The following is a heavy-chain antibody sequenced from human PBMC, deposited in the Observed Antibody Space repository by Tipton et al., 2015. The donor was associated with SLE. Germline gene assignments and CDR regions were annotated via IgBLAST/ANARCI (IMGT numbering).Heavy chain of an antibody. CDR2: VYVGDSDT. D-gene: IGHD3-16*01. CDR3: ATRRNWGDNWFDP. V-gene: IGHV5-51*03. CDR1: GYSFTNSW. Sequence: VQLVQSGAEVKKVGESLKISCKGSGYSFTNSWIGWVRQMPGKGLEWMGIVYVGDSDTRYSPSFRGQVTMSADKSISTVYLQWSSLKASDTAVYYCATRRNWGDNWFDPWGQGTLVTVSS. J-gene: IGHJ5*02.